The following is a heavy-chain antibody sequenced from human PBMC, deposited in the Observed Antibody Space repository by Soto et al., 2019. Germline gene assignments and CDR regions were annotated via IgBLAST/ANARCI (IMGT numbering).Heavy chain of an antibody. CDR1: GFTLSDHY. V-gene: IGHV3-72*01. CDR3: ASGQPARPHS. J-gene: IGHJ4*02. Sequence: LRLSCAGSGFTLSDHYIDWVRQAPGKGLEWVGRSRDKAQGYSITYAASVKGRFTTSRDESKNSVYLQMNSLKTEDTAVYYCASGQPARPHSWGQGTLVTVSS. D-gene: IGHD6-6*01. CDR2: SRDKAQGYSI.